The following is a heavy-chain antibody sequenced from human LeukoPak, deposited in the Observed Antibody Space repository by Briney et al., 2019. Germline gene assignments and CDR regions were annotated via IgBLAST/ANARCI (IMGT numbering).Heavy chain of an antibody. CDR3: ARDLSGITGYTYGRGIDY. CDR1: GFTFSDYS. Sequence: GGSLRLSCAVSGFTFSDYSMSWVRQAPGKGLEWVANIKKDGSEKYYVDSVKGRFTISRDNAKTSLYLQMNSLRAEDTAVYYCARDLSGITGYTYGRGIDYWGQGTLVTVSS. D-gene: IGHD5-18*01. V-gene: IGHV3-7*01. CDR2: IKKDGSEK. J-gene: IGHJ4*02.